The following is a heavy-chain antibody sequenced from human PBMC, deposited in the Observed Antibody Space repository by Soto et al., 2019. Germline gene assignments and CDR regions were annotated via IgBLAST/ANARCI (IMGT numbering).Heavy chain of an antibody. CDR1: GGSFSGYY. D-gene: IGHD6-13*01. J-gene: IGHJ4*02. CDR3: ARGRAAAGMFYFDY. Sequence: QVQLQQWGAGLLKPSETLSLTCAVYGGSFSGYYWSWIRQPPGKGLEWIGEINHSGSTNYNPSLKSRVTRSVDTSKNQFSLKLSSVTAADTAVYYCARGRAAAGMFYFDYWGQGTLVTVSS. V-gene: IGHV4-34*01. CDR2: INHSGST.